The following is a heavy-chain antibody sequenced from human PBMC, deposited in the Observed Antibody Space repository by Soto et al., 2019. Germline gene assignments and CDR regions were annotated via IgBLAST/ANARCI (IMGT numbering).Heavy chain of an antibody. D-gene: IGHD3-10*01. CDR3: ARWGDEVRGVIITDYYYYGMDV. Sequence: PGGSLRLSCAASGFTFSSYGMHWVRQAPGKGLEWVAVISYDGSNKYYADSVKGRFTISRGNSKNTLYLQMNSLRAEDTAVYYCARWGDEVRGVIITDYYYYGMDVWGQGTTVTVSS. CDR2: ISYDGSNK. V-gene: IGHV3-30*03. J-gene: IGHJ6*02. CDR1: GFTFSSYG.